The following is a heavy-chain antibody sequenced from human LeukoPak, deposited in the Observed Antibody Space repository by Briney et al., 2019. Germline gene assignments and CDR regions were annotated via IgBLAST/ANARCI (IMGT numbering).Heavy chain of an antibody. D-gene: IGHD1-26*01. V-gene: IGHV1-18*01. CDR2: ISAYNGNT. Sequence: ASVKVSCKASGYTFTSYGISWVRQAPGQGLEWMGWISAYNGNTNYAQKLQGRVSMTTDTSTSTAYMELRSLRSDDTAVYYCARPPYSGSLFYFDYWGQGTLVTVSS. CDR3: ARPPYSGSLFYFDY. J-gene: IGHJ4*02. CDR1: GYTFTSYG.